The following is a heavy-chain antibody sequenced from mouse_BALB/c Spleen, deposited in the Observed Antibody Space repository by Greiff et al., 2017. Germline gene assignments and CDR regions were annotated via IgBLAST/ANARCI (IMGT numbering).Heavy chain of an antibody. D-gene: IGHD1-1*01. CDR1: GYTFTSYW. CDR3: TRERYGSSYFDY. Sequence: QVQLQQPGAELVRPGASVKLSCKASGYTFTSYWINWVKQRPGQGLEWIGNIYPSDSYTNYNQKFKDKATLTVDKSSSTAYMQLSSPTSEDSAVYYCTRERYGSSYFDYWGQGTTRTVSS. CDR2: IYPSDSYT. V-gene: IGHV1-69*02. J-gene: IGHJ2*01.